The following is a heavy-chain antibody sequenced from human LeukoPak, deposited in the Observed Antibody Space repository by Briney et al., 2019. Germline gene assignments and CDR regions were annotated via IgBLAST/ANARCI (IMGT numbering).Heavy chain of an antibody. Sequence: GGSLRLSCAASGFTFSVYSMNWVRQAPGKGLEWVSCISSSSSYIYYADSVKGRFTISRDNAKNSLYLQMNSLRVEDTAVYYCARAHNWKYGTFDYWGQGTLVTVSS. V-gene: IGHV3-21*01. CDR3: ARAHNWKYGTFDY. CDR2: ISSSSSYI. D-gene: IGHD1-7*01. J-gene: IGHJ4*02. CDR1: GFTFSVYS.